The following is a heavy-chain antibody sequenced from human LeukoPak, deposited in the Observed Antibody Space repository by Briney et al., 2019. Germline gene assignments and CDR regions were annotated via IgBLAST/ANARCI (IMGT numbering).Heavy chain of an antibody. D-gene: IGHD1-1*01. Sequence: GGSLRLSCAASGFTFSNHGMHWVRQAPGKGLEWVALIWYDGSNKEYAESVKGRFTISRDNSKNTLYLQMNSLRDEDTAVYYCARNQGTSTTAPKRKGRFDPWGQGTLVTVSS. V-gene: IGHV3-33*08. J-gene: IGHJ5*02. CDR3: ARNQGTSTTAPKRKGRFDP. CDR1: GFTFSNHG. CDR2: IWYDGSNK.